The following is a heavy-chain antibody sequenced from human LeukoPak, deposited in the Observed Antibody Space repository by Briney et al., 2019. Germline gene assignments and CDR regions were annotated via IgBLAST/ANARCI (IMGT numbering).Heavy chain of an antibody. D-gene: IGHD3-10*01. J-gene: IGHJ4*02. CDR1: GGSINYHF. V-gene: IGHV4-59*08. Sequence: SETLSLTCTVSGGSINYHFWSWIRQPPGKGPEYIGYIYFSGTTNYNPSLESRVTISVDTSKNQLSLKLRSVTAADTAVYYCARGTMVRVFDYWGQGTLVTVSS. CDR2: IYFSGTT. CDR3: ARGTMVRVFDY.